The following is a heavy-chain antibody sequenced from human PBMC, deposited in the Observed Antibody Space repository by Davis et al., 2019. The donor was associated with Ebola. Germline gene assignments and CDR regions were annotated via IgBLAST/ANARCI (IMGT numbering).Heavy chain of an antibody. Sequence: PGGSLRLSCAASGFTFSGSAMHWVRQASGKGLEWVGRIRSKANSYATAYAASVKGRFTISRDDSKNTAFLQMNSLKTEDTAVYYCTRQGIAAADFDYWGQGTLVTSPQ. J-gene: IGHJ4*02. CDR1: GFTFSGSA. V-gene: IGHV3-73*01. CDR2: IRSKANSYAT. D-gene: IGHD6-13*01. CDR3: TRQGIAAADFDY.